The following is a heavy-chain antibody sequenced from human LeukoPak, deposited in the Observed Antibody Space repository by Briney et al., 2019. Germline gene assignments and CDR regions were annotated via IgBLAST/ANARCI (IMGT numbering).Heavy chain of an antibody. J-gene: IGHJ6*03. D-gene: IGHD3-10*01. CDR1: GGSISSSSYY. CDR3: ARHRTYYYGSGSYYSPPSYYYYMDV. V-gene: IGHV4-39*01. CDR2: IYHSGST. Sequence: PSETLSLTCTVSGGSISSSSYYWGWIRQPPGKGLEWIGSIYHSGSTYYNPSLKSRVTISVERPKNQFSLKLSSVTAADTAVYYCARHRTYYYGSGSYYSPPSYYYYMDVWGKGTTVTISS.